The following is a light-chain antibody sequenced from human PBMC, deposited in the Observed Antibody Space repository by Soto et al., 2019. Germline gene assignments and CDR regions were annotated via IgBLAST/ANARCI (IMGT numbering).Light chain of an antibody. CDR1: QSVGSN. Sequence: EIVLTQSPGTLSLSPGERATLSCRASQSVGSNLAWYQQKPGQAPRFLIYGASTRATGIPARISGSGSGTEFTLTISSLQSEDLAVYYCHQYNNWPLTFGGGTKVDIK. V-gene: IGKV3-15*01. CDR2: GAS. J-gene: IGKJ4*01. CDR3: HQYNNWPLT.